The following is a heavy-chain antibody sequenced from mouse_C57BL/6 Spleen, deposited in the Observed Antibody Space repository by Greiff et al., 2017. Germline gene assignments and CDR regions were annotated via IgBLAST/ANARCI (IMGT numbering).Heavy chain of an antibody. CDR3: AMAHYYGSSPYAMDY. Sequence: QVQLQQSGPELVKPGASVKLSCKASGYTFTSYDINWVKQRPGQGLEWIGWIYPRDGSTKYNEKFKGKATLTVDTSSSTAYMELHSLTSEDSAVYFCAMAHYYGSSPYAMDYWGQGTSVTVSS. CDR1: GYTFTSYD. V-gene: IGHV1-85*01. CDR2: IYPRDGST. J-gene: IGHJ4*01. D-gene: IGHD1-1*01.